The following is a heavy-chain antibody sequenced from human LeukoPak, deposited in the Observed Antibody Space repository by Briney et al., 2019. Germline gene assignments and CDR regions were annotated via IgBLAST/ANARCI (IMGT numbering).Heavy chain of an antibody. CDR2: IYYSGST. J-gene: IGHJ5*02. Sequence: SETLSLTCTVSGGSISSSSYYWGWIRQPPGKGLEWIGSIYYSGSTYYNPSLKSRVTISVDTSKNQFSLKLSSVTAADTAVYYCARDRGFRGSSAPNWFDPWGQGTLVTVSS. D-gene: IGHD6-6*01. V-gene: IGHV4-39*07. CDR1: GGSISSSSYY. CDR3: ARDRGFRGSSAPNWFDP.